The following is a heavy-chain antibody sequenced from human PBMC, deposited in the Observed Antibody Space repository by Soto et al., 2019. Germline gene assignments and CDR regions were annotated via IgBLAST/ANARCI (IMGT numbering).Heavy chain of an antibody. CDR1: GFTFSSYW. CDR3: ARFSWHYYYSGMDV. V-gene: IGHV3-7*01. CDR2: IKQDGSEK. J-gene: IGHJ6*02. Sequence: EVQLVESGGGLVQPGGSLRLSCAASGFTFSSYWMSWVRQAPGKGLEWVADIKQDGSEKYYVDSVKGRFTISRDNAKNSLYLQMNSLRAEDTAVYYCARFSWHYYYSGMDVWGQGTTVTVSS.